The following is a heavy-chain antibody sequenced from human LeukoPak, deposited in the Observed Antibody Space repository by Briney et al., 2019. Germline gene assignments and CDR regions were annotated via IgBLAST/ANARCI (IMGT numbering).Heavy chain of an antibody. CDR3: ARGVFVGDGYNLFYFDY. Sequence: PSENLSLTCAVYGGSFSGYYWSWIRQPPGKGLEWIGEINHSGSTNYNPSLKSRVTISVDTSKNQFSLKLSSVTAADTAVYYCARGVFVGDGYNLFYFDYWGQGTLVTVSS. CDR1: GGSFSGYY. J-gene: IGHJ4*02. D-gene: IGHD5-24*01. V-gene: IGHV4-34*01. CDR2: INHSGST.